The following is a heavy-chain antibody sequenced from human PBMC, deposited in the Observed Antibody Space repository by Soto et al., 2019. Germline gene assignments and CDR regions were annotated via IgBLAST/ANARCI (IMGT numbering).Heavy chain of an antibody. V-gene: IGHV3-23*01. Sequence: EVQLLESGGGLVQPGGSLRLSCAASGFTFNSYAMHWVRQAPGKGLEWVSGISGFSAGSASTYFADSVKGRFIISRDNSNNTLYLQMNNLRAEDTALYYCARVTLLFGLDAFDFWGDGKLVTVSS. CDR1: GFTFNSYA. D-gene: IGHD2-21*01. CDR3: ARVTLLFGLDAFDF. J-gene: IGHJ3*01. CDR2: ISGFSAGSAST.